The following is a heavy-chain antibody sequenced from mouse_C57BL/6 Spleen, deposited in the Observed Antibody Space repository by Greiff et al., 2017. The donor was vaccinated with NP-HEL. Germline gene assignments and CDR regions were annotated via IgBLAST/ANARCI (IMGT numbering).Heavy chain of an antibody. J-gene: IGHJ3*01. CDR1: GYTFTSYW. Sequence: VQLQQPGAELVRPGTSVKLSCKASGYTFTSYWMHWVKQRPGQGLEWIGVIDPSDSYTNYNQKFKGKATLTVDTSSSTAYMQLSSLTSEDSAVYYCARGLLRSQGGFAYWGQGTLVTVSA. V-gene: IGHV1-59*01. D-gene: IGHD1-1*01. CDR3: ARGLLRSQGGFAY. CDR2: IDPSDSYT.